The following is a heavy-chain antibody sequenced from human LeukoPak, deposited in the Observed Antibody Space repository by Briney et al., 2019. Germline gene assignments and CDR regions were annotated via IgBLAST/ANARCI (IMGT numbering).Heavy chain of an antibody. Sequence: GGSLRLSCVASGFRFSNYGMNWVRQAPGKGLEWVSGIIPTGSTTYYADSVKGRFIISRDNSKNTLYLQMNSLRDEDTAVYYCARDQRGWSSLGYLYHYFDVWGKGTTVTISS. V-gene: IGHV3-23*01. D-gene: IGHD6-19*01. CDR2: IIPTGSTT. CDR1: GFRFSNYG. J-gene: IGHJ6*03. CDR3: ARDQRGWSSLGYLYHYFDV.